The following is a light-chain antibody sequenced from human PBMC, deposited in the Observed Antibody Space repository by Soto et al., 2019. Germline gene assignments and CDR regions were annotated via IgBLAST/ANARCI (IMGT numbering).Light chain of an antibody. CDR2: AAS. CDR1: ESVSTN. V-gene: IGKV3-15*01. Sequence: EIVMTQSPATLSLSPGERVTLSFRASESVSTNLAWYQQKAGQAPRLLIYAASTRATGIPARFSGSGSGTEFTLTISSLQSEDFAVYYCQQYSIWRTFGQGTKVDIK. CDR3: QQYSIWRT. J-gene: IGKJ1*01.